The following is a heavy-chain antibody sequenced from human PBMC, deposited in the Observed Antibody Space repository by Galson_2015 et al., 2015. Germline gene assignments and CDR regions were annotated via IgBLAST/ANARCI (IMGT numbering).Heavy chain of an antibody. CDR1: GFTFSSYA. CDR3: ARDRTKRGYSYGYGVLDV. J-gene: IGHJ6*02. Sequence: SLRLSCAASGFTFSSYAMSWVRQAPGKGLEWVSAISGSGGSTYYADSVKGRFTISKDNSKNTLYLQMNSLRAEDTAVYYCARDRTKRGYSYGYGVLDVWGQGTTVTVSS. D-gene: IGHD5-18*01. CDR2: ISGSGGST. V-gene: IGHV3-23*01.